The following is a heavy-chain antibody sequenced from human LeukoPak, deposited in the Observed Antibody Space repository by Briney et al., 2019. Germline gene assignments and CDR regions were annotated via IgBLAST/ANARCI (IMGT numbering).Heavy chain of an antibody. V-gene: IGHV1-18*01. CDR1: GYTFTSYG. CDR3: ARDQHGSGSYYRSDAFDI. CDR2: ISAYNGNT. J-gene: IGHJ3*02. Sequence: ASVKVSCKASGYTFTSYGISWVRQAPGQGLEWMGWISAYNGNTNYAQKLQGRVTMTTDTSTSTAYMELRSLRSDDTAVYYCARDQHGSGSYYRSDAFDIWGLGTMVTVSS. D-gene: IGHD3-10*01.